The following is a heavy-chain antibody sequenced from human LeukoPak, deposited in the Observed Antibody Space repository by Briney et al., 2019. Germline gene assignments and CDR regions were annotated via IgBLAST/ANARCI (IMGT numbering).Heavy chain of an antibody. CDR1: GYTFTSYY. Sequence: ASVKVSCKASGYTFTSYYMHWARQAPGQGLEWMGIINPSGGSTSYAQKFQGRVTMTRDTSTSTVYMELSSLRSEDTAVYYCARVGVAPGTVVAATSNYYYYGMDVWGQGTTVTVSS. J-gene: IGHJ6*02. CDR2: INPSGGST. CDR3: ARVGVAPGTVVAATSNYYYYGMDV. D-gene: IGHD2-15*01. V-gene: IGHV1-46*01.